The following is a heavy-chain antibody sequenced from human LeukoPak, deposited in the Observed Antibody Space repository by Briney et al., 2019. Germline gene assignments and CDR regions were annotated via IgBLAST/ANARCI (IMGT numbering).Heavy chain of an antibody. V-gene: IGHV4-31*03. Sequence: SQTLSLTCTVSGGSISSGGYYWSWIRQHPGKGLEWIGYIYYSGSTYYNPSLKSRVTISVDTSKNQFCLKLSSVTAADTAVYYCARAAWFGELLAAFDIWGQGTMVTVSS. D-gene: IGHD3-10*01. CDR3: ARAAWFGELLAAFDI. CDR1: GGSISSGGYY. CDR2: IYYSGST. J-gene: IGHJ3*02.